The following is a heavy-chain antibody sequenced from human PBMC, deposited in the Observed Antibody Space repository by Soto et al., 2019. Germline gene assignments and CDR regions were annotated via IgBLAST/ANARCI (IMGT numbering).Heavy chain of an antibody. D-gene: IGHD6-19*01. Sequence: QVQLQESGPGLVKPSGTLSLTCAVSDGSISSSNWWSWVRQSPGKGLEWIGEIYHSGSTNYNPSLKSRVPISVDKSKNQFSLELSSVTAADTAVYYCARDVGRYSSGWYLFDSWGQGTLVTVSS. CDR2: IYHSGST. CDR1: DGSISSSNW. J-gene: IGHJ4*02. V-gene: IGHV4-4*02. CDR3: ARDVGRYSSGWYLFDS.